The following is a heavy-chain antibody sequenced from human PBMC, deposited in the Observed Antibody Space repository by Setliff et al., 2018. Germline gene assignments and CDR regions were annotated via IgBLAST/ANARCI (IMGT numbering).Heavy chain of an antibody. Sequence: SETLSLTCIVSGGSISNYYWSWIRQPAGEGLEWIGRLHTSGTTDYNPSLKGRVTISADTSTNHFSLKLTSVTAADTAVYYCARDNTIVGATDYWGQGALVTVSS. V-gene: IGHV4-4*07. CDR3: ARDNTIVGATDY. J-gene: IGHJ4*02. CDR1: GGSISNYY. D-gene: IGHD1-26*01. CDR2: LHTSGTT.